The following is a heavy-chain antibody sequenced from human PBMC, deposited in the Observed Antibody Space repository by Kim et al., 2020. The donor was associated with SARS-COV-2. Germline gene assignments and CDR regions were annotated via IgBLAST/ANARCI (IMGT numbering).Heavy chain of an antibody. D-gene: IGHD2-15*01. V-gene: IGHV3-30*02. J-gene: IGHJ4*02. Sequence: KGRFTISRDNSKNALYLQMNSLGVEDTAVYYCAKDEPGDCSGGSCYPLGYWGQGTLVTVSS. CDR3: AKDEPGDCSGGSCYPLGY.